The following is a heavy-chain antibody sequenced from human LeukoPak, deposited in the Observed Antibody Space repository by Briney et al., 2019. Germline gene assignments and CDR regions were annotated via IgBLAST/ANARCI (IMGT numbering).Heavy chain of an antibody. J-gene: IGHJ4*02. CDR1: GFTFSSYG. Sequence: GGSLRLSCAASGFTFSSYGMHWVRQAPGKGLEWVAVISYDGSNKYYADSVKGRFTISRDNSKNTLYLQMNSLRAEDTAVYYCAKRGGYYYDSSGYLDYWGQGTLVTVSS. CDR2: ISYDGSNK. D-gene: IGHD3-22*01. CDR3: AKRGGYYYDSSGYLDY. V-gene: IGHV3-30*18.